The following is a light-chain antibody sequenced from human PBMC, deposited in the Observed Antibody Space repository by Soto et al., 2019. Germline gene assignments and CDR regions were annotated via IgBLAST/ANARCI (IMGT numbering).Light chain of an antibody. CDR1: QSISNY. J-gene: IGKJ1*01. CDR3: QQSYSIPET. Sequence: DIPMIQSPSSLSASVGDRVAITCRASQSISNYLNWYQQKPGRAPKLLIYDASTLQSGVPSRFSGSGSGTDFTLTISSLQPEDFATYYCQQSYSIPETFGPGTKVEI. V-gene: IGKV1-39*01. CDR2: DAS.